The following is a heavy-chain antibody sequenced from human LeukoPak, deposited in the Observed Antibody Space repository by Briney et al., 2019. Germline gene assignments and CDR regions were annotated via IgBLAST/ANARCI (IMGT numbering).Heavy chain of an antibody. Sequence: GGSLRLSCAASGNYWMHWVRQAPGKGLVWVSHINSDGSLTTYVDSVKGRFTISKDNAKNMVYLQMNNLRAEDTAVYYCVSFYETYWGRGTLVTVSS. CDR2: INSDGSLT. CDR3: VSFYETY. D-gene: IGHD2-2*01. CDR1: GNYW. V-gene: IGHV3-74*01. J-gene: IGHJ4*02.